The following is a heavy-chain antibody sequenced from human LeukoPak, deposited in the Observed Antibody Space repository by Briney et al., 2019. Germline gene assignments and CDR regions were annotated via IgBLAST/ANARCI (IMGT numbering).Heavy chain of an antibody. D-gene: IGHD2-2*01. CDR2: MNPNSGNT. Sequence: ASVKVSCKASGYTFTSYDINWVRQATGQGLEWMGWMNPNSGNTGYAQKFQGRVTMTRNTSISTAYMELSSLRSEDTAVYYCARATPYCSSTSCYAGYYYYMDVWGKGTTVTISS. CDR3: ARATPYCSSTSCYAGYYYYMDV. CDR1: GYTFTSYD. V-gene: IGHV1-8*01. J-gene: IGHJ6*03.